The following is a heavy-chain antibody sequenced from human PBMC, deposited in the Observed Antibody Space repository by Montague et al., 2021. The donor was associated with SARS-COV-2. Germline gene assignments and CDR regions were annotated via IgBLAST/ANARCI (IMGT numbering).Heavy chain of an antibody. CDR2: IYSGGSST. CDR3: AKDRDPSSAYGMDV. V-gene: IGHV3-23*03. CDR1: GFTFGMYA. D-gene: IGHD3-10*01. J-gene: IGHJ6*02. Sequence: SLRLSCEASGFTFGMYAMSWVRQAPGKGLEWVSVIYSGGSSTYYXDSXKGRFTISRDNSKNTLYLQMNSLRAEDTAVYYCAKDRDPSSAYGMDVWGQGTTVTVSS.